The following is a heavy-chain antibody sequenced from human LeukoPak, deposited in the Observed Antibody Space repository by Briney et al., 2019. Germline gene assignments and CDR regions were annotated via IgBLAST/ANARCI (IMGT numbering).Heavy chain of an antibody. CDR2: ISYDGSNK. V-gene: IGHV3-30-3*01. Sequence: GRSLRLSCAASGFTFSSYAMHWVRQAPGKGLEWVAVISYDGSNKYYADSVKGRFTISRDNSKNTLYLQMNSLRAEDTAVYYCARDRHSEIAVARVDYWGQGTLVTVSS. D-gene: IGHD6-19*01. CDR1: GFTFSSYA. CDR3: ARDRHSEIAVARVDY. J-gene: IGHJ4*02.